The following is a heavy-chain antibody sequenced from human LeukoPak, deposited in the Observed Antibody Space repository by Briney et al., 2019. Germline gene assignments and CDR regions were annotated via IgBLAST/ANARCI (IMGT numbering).Heavy chain of an antibody. D-gene: IGHD3-10*01. Sequence: GGSLRLSCAGSGFTFSNYAMNWVRQAPGQGLEWMAFISYDGSNKYYADSVKGRFTISRDNSKNIHYLEMNSLRAEDAAVYYCARAATMIRGDTPQELGNWGQGTLVTVSS. CDR1: GFTFSNYA. J-gene: IGHJ4*02. V-gene: IGHV3-30*04. CDR2: ISYDGSNK. CDR3: ARAATMIRGDTPQELGN.